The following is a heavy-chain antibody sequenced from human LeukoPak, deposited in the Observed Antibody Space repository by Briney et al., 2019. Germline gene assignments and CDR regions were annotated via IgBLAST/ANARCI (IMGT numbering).Heavy chain of an antibody. CDR1: GGTFSSYA. CDR3: ARDQFYRPYRGEAISFDY. J-gene: IGHJ4*02. V-gene: IGHV1-69*06. Sequence: GASVKVSCKASGGTFSSYAISWVRQAPGQGLEWMGGIIPIFGTANYAQKFQGRVTITADKSTSTAYMDLRSLRSDDTAVYYCARDQFYRPYRGEAISFDYWGQGTLVTVSS. D-gene: IGHD3-10*01. CDR2: IIPIFGTA.